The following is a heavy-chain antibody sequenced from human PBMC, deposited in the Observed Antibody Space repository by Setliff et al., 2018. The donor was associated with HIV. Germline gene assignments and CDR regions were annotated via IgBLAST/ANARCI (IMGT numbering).Heavy chain of an antibody. CDR3: TREGPRITGTGGAFDT. Sequence: PSETLSLTCAVSGSSISSGYFWGWVRQPPGKGLEWIANIHHSGNTYYNPSLKSRVTISVETSTNQFSLELNSVTATDTAVYYCTREGPRITGTGGAFDTWGQGTMVTVSS. D-gene: IGHD1-20*01. CDR2: IHHSGNT. V-gene: IGHV4-38-2*02. CDR1: GSSISSGYF. J-gene: IGHJ3*02.